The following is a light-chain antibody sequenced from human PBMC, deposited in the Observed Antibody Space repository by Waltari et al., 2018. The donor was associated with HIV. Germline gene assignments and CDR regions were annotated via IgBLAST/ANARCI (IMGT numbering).Light chain of an antibody. CDR3: QQYNYWPPT. V-gene: IGKV3-15*01. CDR2: GAS. Sequence: EIVMTQSPATLSVSPGQRATLSCRASQSVSSNLAWYQQKPGQAPRLLIYGASTRATGFPARFSGSGSGTEFTLTISSLQSEDFAVYFCQQYNYWPPTFGQGTKVEIK. CDR1: QSVSSN. J-gene: IGKJ1*01.